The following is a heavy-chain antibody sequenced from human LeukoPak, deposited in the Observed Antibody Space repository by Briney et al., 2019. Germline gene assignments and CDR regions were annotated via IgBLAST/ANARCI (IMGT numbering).Heavy chain of an antibody. D-gene: IGHD1-14*01. CDR2: IIPILGIA. J-gene: IGHJ4*02. Sequence: ASVKVSCKASGGTFSSYAISWVRQAPGQGLEWMGRIIPILGIANYAQKFQGRVTITADKSTSTAYMELRSLRSDDTAVYYCARIQSGFDYWGQGTLVTVSS. CDR1: GGTFSSYA. CDR3: ARIQSGFDY. V-gene: IGHV1-69*04.